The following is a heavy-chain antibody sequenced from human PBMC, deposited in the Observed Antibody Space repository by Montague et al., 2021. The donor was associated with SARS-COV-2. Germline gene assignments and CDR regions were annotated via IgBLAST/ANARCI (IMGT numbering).Heavy chain of an antibody. V-gene: IGHV4-39*01. CDR2: ISYSGRT. CDR3: ASSYYYGSGTYVYNYYMDV. J-gene: IGHJ6*03. Sequence: SETLSLTCTVSGGSVSSSPYYWGWIRQPLGRGLEWVGSISYSGRTYFSPSLKSRLTISVDSSENQFSLGLSSVTAADTAVYYCASSYYYGSGTYVYNYYMDVWGKGTTVTVSS. D-gene: IGHD3-10*01. CDR1: GGSVSSSPYY.